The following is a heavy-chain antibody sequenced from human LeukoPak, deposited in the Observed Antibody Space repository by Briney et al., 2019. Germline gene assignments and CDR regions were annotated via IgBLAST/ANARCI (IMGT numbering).Heavy chain of an antibody. V-gene: IGHV3-21*01. D-gene: IGHD2-2*01. J-gene: IGHJ5*02. CDR2: ISSSSSYI. Sequence: PGGSLRLSCAASGFTFSSYSMNWVRQAPGKGLEWVSSISSSSSYIYYADSVKGRFTISRDNAKNSLYLQMNSLRAEDTAVYYCARDLVVPAAIFVGWFDPWGQGTLVTVSS. CDR3: ARDLVVPAAIFVGWFDP. CDR1: GFTFSSYS.